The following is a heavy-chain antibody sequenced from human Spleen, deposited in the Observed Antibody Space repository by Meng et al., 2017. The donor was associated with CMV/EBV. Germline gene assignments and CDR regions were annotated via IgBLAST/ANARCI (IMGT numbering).Heavy chain of an antibody. D-gene: IGHD2-2*01. Sequence: FSSYAMSWVRQAPGKGLEWVSAISGSGDSTYYADSVKGRFTISRDNSKNTLYLQMNSLRAEDTAVYYCATNHFIVEVPAALLGALVSWGQGTLVTVSS. V-gene: IGHV3-23*01. CDR1: FSSYA. CDR2: ISGSGDST. CDR3: ATNHFIVEVPAALLGALVS. J-gene: IGHJ5*02.